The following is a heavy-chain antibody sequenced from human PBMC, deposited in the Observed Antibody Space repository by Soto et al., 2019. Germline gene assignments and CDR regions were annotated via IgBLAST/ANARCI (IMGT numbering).Heavy chain of an antibody. Sequence: PGGSLRLSCVASGFTFSRYWMHWVRQAPGKGLVWVSRINSDGSGTIYADSVKGRFTISRDNAKNTLYLQMNSLRADDTAVYYCARHGEHHGFDIWGQGTLVSVS. CDR2: INSDGSGT. V-gene: IGHV3-74*01. CDR3: ARHGEHHGFDI. J-gene: IGHJ3*02. D-gene: IGHD2-21*01. CDR1: GFTFSRYW.